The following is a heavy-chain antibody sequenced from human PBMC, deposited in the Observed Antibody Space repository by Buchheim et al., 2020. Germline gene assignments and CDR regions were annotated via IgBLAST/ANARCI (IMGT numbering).Heavy chain of an antibody. CDR2: ISYDGSNK. CDR3: AKDNYGDSSYDAFDV. CDR1: GFTFSNYG. V-gene: IGHV3-30*18. J-gene: IGHJ3*01. D-gene: IGHD4-17*01. Sequence: QVQLVESGGGVVQPGRSLRLSCAASGFTFSNYGMHWVRQAPGKGLEWVAVISYDGSNKYYTDSVKGRFTISRDNSKNTLYLQMNGLRAEDTAVYYCAKDNYGDSSYDAFDVWGQGT.